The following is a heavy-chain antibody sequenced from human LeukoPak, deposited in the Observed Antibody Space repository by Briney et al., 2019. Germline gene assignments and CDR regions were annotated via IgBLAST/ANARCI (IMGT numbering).Heavy chain of an antibody. D-gene: IGHD3-10*01. J-gene: IGHJ3*01. CDR1: GFSISTGYY. CDR2: IYHSERT. V-gene: IGHV4-38-2*02. Sequence: SETLSLTCSVSGFSISTGYYWAWVRPSPGKGLEWIASIYHSERTYHNPSLRSRVTISEESSKNQFFLSLSSVTAADTAVYYCARDGHNYYKSTGDALDVWGRGTMVTVSA. CDR3: ARDGHNYYKSTGDALDV.